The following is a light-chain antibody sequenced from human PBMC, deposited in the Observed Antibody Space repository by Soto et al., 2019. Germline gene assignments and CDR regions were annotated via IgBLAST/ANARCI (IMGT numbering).Light chain of an antibody. CDR3: QQFNSYPIT. J-gene: IGKJ5*01. Sequence: IVLTQSPGTLSLSPGERVNLSCRASQSVTTRLAWYQHKPGQAPTLLMSGASNRASGVPARLSGSGSGTDFTLTIGGLQPDEFATYYCQQFNSYPITFGQGTRLEI. CDR2: GAS. V-gene: IGKV3D-15*01. CDR1: QSVTTR.